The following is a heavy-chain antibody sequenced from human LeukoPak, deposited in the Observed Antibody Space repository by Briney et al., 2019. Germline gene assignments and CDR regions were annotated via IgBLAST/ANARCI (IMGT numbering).Heavy chain of an antibody. CDR1: GFTFSSYG. Sequence: GGPLRLFCAASGFTFSSYGMHWVRQAPGKGLEGVAVIWYDGSNKYYADSVKGRFTISRDNSKNTLYLQMNSLRAADTAVYYCARVGVGGYDACDIWGQGRMVTVSS. CDR3: ARVGVGGYDACDI. CDR2: IWYDGSNK. J-gene: IGHJ3*02. V-gene: IGHV3-33*01. D-gene: IGHD1-26*01.